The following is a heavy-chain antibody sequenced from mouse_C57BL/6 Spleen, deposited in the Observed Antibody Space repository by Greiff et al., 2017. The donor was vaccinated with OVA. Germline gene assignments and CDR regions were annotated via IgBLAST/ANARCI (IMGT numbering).Heavy chain of an antibody. Sequence: EVNVVESGGGLVKPGGSLKLSCAASGFTFSDYGMHWVRQAPEKGLEWVAYISSGSSTIYYADTVKGRFTISRDNAKNTLFLQMTSLRSEDTAMYYCAREYYGSSPWFAYWGQGTLVTVSA. CDR2: ISSGSSTI. CDR3: AREYYGSSPWFAY. D-gene: IGHD1-1*01. J-gene: IGHJ3*01. V-gene: IGHV5-17*01. CDR1: GFTFSDYG.